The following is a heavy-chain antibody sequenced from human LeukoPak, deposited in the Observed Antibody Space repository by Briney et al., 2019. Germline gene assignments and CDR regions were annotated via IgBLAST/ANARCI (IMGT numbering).Heavy chain of an antibody. J-gene: IGHJ4*02. D-gene: IGHD2-2*01. V-gene: IGHV3-7*01. CDR3: ARGRYCSSTSCYLDY. CDR2: IKQDGSEK. CDR1: GFTVSTNS. Sequence: PGGSLRLSCAASGFTVSTNSMSWVRQAPGKGLEWVANIKQDGSEKYYVDSVKGRFTISRDNAKNSLYLQMNSLRAEDTAVYYCARGRYCSSTSCYLDYWGQGTLVTVSS.